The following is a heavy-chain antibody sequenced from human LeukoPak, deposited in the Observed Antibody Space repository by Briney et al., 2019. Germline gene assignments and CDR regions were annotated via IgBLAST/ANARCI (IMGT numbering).Heavy chain of an antibody. CDR1: GFTFSSYD. D-gene: IGHD6-19*01. CDR2: IGTAGDT. CDR3: AGGGGSGWYTLEPWLPFDY. V-gene: IGHV3-13*01. Sequence: GGSLRLSCAASGFTFSSYDMHWVRQATGKGLEWVSAIGTAGDTYYPGSVKGRFTISRENAKNSLYLQMNSLRAGDTAVYYCAGGGGSGWYTLEPWLPFDYWGQGTLVTVSP. J-gene: IGHJ4*02.